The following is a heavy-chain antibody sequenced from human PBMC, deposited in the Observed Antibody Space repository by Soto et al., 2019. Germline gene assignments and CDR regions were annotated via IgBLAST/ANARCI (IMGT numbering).Heavy chain of an antibody. CDR2: IKSKTDGGTT. CDR3: TTETPPEWAPVT. D-gene: IGHD3-3*01. J-gene: IGHJ3*01. Sequence: GGSLRLSCAASGFTFSNAWMSWVRQAPGKGLEWVGRIKSKTDGGTTDYAAPVKGRFTISRDDSKNTLYLQMNSLKTEDTAVYYCTTETPPEWAPVTWGQGTMVTVSS. V-gene: IGHV3-15*01. CDR1: GFTFSNAW.